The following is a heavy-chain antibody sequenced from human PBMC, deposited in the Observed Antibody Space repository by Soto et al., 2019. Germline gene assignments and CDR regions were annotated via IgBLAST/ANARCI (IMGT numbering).Heavy chain of an antibody. CDR1: GFTFSSEA. CDR3: AKDVSYGGNSGGCAY. V-gene: IGHV3-23*01. CDR2: ISGSGGST. D-gene: IGHD4-17*01. Sequence: GGSLRLSCAASGFTFSSEAMSGVRQAPGKGREWVSAISGSGGSTYYADAVKGRFTIARGNSKNTLYLQMSSVSAEDTAVYYYAKDVSYGGNSGGCAYWCQGXLVTVSS. J-gene: IGHJ1*01.